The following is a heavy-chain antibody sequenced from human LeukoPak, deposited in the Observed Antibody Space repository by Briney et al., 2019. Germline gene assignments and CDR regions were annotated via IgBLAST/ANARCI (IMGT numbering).Heavy chain of an antibody. V-gene: IGHV3-21*01. Sequence: GGSLRLSCAASGFTFSSYSMNWVRQAPGKGLEWVSSISSSSSYIYYADSVKGRFTISRDNAKNSLYLQMNSLRAEDTAVDYCARDLGYCSGGSCYGIDYWGQGTLVXVSS. J-gene: IGHJ4*02. D-gene: IGHD2-15*01. CDR2: ISSSSSYI. CDR3: ARDLGYCSGGSCYGIDY. CDR1: GFTFSSYS.